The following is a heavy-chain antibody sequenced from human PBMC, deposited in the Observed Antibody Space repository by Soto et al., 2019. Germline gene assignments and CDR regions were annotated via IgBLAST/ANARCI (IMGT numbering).Heavy chain of an antibody. V-gene: IGHV3-23*01. CDR3: VSLEGYCSGGSCPLFDP. CDR1: GFTFSSYA. CDR2: ISGSGGST. D-gene: IGHD2-15*01. J-gene: IGHJ5*02. Sequence: GGSLRLSCAASGFTFSSYAMSWVRQAPGKGLEWVSAISGSGGSTYYADSVKGRFTISRDNSKNTLYLQMNSLRAEDTAVYYCVSLEGYCSGGSCPLFDPWGQGTLVPVSS.